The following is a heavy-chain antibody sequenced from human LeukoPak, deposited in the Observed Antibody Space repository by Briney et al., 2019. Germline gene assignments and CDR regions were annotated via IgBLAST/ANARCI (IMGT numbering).Heavy chain of an antibody. V-gene: IGHV3-7*01. CDR3: ARDVGPGSRSAWYDAFDI. CDR1: GFTATGYW. Sequence: PGGSLRLSCAASGFTATGYWMTWVRQAPGTGLEWVANIRPDGSETNYVDSVKGRFTISRDNAKNSLYLQMNSLRVEDTAVYYCARDVGPGSRSAWYDAFDIWGQGTLVTVSS. D-gene: IGHD6-19*01. CDR2: IRPDGSET. J-gene: IGHJ3*02.